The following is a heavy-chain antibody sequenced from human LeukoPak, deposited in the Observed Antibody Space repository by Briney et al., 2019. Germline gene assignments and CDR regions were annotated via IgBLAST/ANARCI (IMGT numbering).Heavy chain of an antibody. Sequence: KPSETLSLTCTVSGGSISSSSYYWGWIRQPPGKGLEWIGSIYYSGSTYYNPSLKSRVTISVDTSKNQFSLKLSSVTAADTAVYYCAREKGAFWSGYYRHHPDYWGQGTLVTVSS. CDR3: AREKGAFWSGYYRHHPDY. J-gene: IGHJ4*02. CDR1: GGSISSSSYY. V-gene: IGHV4-39*02. D-gene: IGHD3-3*01. CDR2: IYYSGST.